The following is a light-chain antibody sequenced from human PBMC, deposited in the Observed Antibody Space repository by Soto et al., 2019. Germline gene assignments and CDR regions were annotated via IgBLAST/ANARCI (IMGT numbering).Light chain of an antibody. Sequence: QSALTQPASVSGSPGQSITISCTGTSSDVGSYNLVSWYQQHPGKAPKVMIYEGSKRPSGVSNRFSASKSGTTASLTISVLQAEDEADYYCCSYAGNRIDVFGSGTKLTVL. J-gene: IGLJ1*01. CDR3: CSYAGNRIDV. CDR1: SSDVGSYNL. V-gene: IGLV2-23*01. CDR2: EGS.